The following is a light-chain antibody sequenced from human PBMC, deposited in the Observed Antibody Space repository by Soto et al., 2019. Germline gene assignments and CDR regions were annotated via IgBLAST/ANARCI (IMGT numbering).Light chain of an antibody. CDR1: QSISSW. CDR3: QQYNSYPT. Sequence: DIQMTQSPSTLSASVGDRVTITCRASQSISSWLAWYQQKPGKAPKLLIYKASSLESGVPSRFSGSGSATEFNLTISSLQPDDFATYYCQQYNSYPTFGQGTKVEIK. V-gene: IGKV1-5*03. J-gene: IGKJ1*01. CDR2: KAS.